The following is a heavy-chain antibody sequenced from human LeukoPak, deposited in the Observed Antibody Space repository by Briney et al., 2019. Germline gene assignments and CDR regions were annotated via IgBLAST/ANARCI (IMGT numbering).Heavy chain of an antibody. V-gene: IGHV3-30-3*01. J-gene: IGHJ3*01. CDR2: VSNDGSNQ. D-gene: IGHD3-10*01. Sequence: GGSLRLSCAASGFTFTHYAMHWVRQAPGKGLEWVSVVSNDGSNQDYTDSVKGRFIISRDDSKSTVYLQMNSLRVDDTAMYYCARGPDPVVRGPRRAFDLWGQGTMVTVSS. CDR1: GFTFTHYA. CDR3: ARGPDPVVRGPRRAFDL.